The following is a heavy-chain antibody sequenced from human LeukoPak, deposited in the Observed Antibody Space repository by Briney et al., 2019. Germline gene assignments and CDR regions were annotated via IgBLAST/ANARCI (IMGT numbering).Heavy chain of an antibody. CDR2: TIPILGIA. D-gene: IGHD3-22*01. CDR3: ARDPLNASSGYPY. V-gene: IGHV1-69*04. J-gene: IGHJ4*02. CDR1: GGTFSSYT. Sequence: ASVKVSCKASGGTFSSYTISWVRQAPGQGLEWMGRTIPILGIANYAQKFQGRVTITADKSTSTAYMELSSLRSEDTAVYYCARDPLNASSGYPYWGQGTLVTVSS.